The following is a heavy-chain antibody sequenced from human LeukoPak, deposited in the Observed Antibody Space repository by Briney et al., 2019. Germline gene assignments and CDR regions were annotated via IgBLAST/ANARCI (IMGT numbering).Heavy chain of an antibody. D-gene: IGHD6-19*01. V-gene: IGHV1-24*01. Sequence: ASVEVSCKVSGYTLTDLSMHWVRQAPGKGLEWMGGFDPEDAETIYAQNFQGRVTMTEDTSTDTAYMELRSLRSEDTAVYYCATAPRLSGWDFDYWGQGTLVTVSS. J-gene: IGHJ4*02. CDR3: ATAPRLSGWDFDY. CDR2: FDPEDAET. CDR1: GYTLTDLS.